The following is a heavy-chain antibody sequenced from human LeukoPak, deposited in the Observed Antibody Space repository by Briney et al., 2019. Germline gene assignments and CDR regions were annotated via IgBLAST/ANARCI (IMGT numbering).Heavy chain of an antibody. Sequence: PGGSLRLSCAASGFTFSNYYMTWVRQAPGKGLEWVSYISSSTTYTNYADSVKGRFTISRDNAKNSLYLQMNSLRAEDTAVYYCARDRGARGRGLAWGQGTQVTVSS. CDR2: ISSSTTYT. J-gene: IGHJ5*02. D-gene: IGHD3-10*01. CDR3: ARDRGARGRGLA. CDR1: GFTFSNYY. V-gene: IGHV3-11*05.